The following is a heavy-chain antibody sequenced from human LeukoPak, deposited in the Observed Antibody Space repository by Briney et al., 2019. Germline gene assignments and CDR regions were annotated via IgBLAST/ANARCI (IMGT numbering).Heavy chain of an antibody. J-gene: IGHJ3*02. Sequence: ASVKVSCKASGYTFTSYGISWVRQAPGQGLEWMGWISAYNGNTNYAQKLQGRVTMTTDTSTSTAYMELRSLRPDDTAVYYCAREYDILTNDAFDIWGQGTMVTVSS. CDR1: GYTFTSYG. CDR2: ISAYNGNT. CDR3: AREYDILTNDAFDI. V-gene: IGHV1-18*04. D-gene: IGHD3-9*01.